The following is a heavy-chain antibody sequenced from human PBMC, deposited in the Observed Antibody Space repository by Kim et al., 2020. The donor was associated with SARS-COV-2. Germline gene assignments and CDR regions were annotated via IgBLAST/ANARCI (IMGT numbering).Heavy chain of an antibody. CDR1: GGSISSYY. V-gene: IGHV4-59*13. CDR3: ARSGPIRSGSYYYYYYGMDV. J-gene: IGHJ6*02. CDR2: IYYSGST. Sequence: SETLSLTCTVSGGSISSYYWSWIRQPPGKGLEWIGYIYYSGSTNYNPSLKSRVTISVDTSKNQFSLKLSSVTAADTAVYYCARSGPIRSGSYYYYYYGMDVWGQGTTVTVSS. D-gene: IGHD3-10*01.